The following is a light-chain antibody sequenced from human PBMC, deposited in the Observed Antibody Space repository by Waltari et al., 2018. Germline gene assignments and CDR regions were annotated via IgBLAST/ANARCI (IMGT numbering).Light chain of an antibody. V-gene: IGKV1-5*03. CDR3: QQYNTFKYT. Sequence: DIQMTQSHSTLSASVGDSVTITCRASQRISYWLAWYQQKPGKAPKLLIYKASTLESGVPSRFSGSGFGTEFTLTISSLGPDDCATYYCQQYNTFKYTFGQGTKLEI. CDR2: KAS. J-gene: IGKJ2*01. CDR1: QRISYW.